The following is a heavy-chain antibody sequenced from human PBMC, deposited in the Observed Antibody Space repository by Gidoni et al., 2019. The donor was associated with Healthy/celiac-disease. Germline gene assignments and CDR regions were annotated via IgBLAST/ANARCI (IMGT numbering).Heavy chain of an antibody. V-gene: IGHV2-5*02. CDR2: IYWDDDK. CDR3: AHRTIAAAANWFDP. D-gene: IGHD6-13*01. Sequence: QITLKESGPTLVKHTQTLTLTCTFSGFSLSTSGVGVGWIRQPPGKALEWLALIYWDDDKRYSPSLKSRLTITKDTSKNQVVLTMTNMDPVDTATYYCAHRTIAAAANWFDPWGQGTLVTVSS. J-gene: IGHJ5*02. CDR1: GFSLSTSGVG.